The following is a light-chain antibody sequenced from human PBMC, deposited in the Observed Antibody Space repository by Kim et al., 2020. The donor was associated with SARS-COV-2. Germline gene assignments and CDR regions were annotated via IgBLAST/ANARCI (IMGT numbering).Light chain of an antibody. CDR3: NSRDSSGNHLGVV. J-gene: IGLJ2*01. CDR2: GKN. Sequence: GQTVRITCQGDSLRSYYASWYQQKPGQPPVLVIYGKNNRPSGIPDRFSGSSSGNTASLTITGAQAEDEADYYCNSRDSSGNHLGVVFGGGTQLTVL. V-gene: IGLV3-19*01. CDR1: SLRSYY.